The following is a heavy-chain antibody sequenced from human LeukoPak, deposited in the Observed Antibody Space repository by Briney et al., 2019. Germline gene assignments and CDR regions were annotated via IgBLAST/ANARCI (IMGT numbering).Heavy chain of an antibody. D-gene: IGHD4-23*01. Sequence: GGSLRLSCAASGFTVSSNYMSWVRQAPGKGLEWVSVIYSGGTTYYGDSVKGRFIISRDNSKNTLYLQMNSLRAEDTAVYYCATGNGGPIDYWGQGTLVTVSS. CDR2: IYSGGTT. V-gene: IGHV3-66*01. CDR1: GFTVSSNY. J-gene: IGHJ4*02. CDR3: ATGNGGPIDY.